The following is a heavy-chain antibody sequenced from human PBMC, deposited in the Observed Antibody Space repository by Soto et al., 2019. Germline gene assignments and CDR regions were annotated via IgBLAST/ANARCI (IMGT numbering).Heavy chain of an antibody. CDR3: PRAMVRAVGPYHTDV. D-gene: IGHD3-10*01. Sequence: QVQLVQSGAEVKKPGSSVKVSCKASGGTFSSYAISWVRQAPGQGLERMGWIIPIFGTANYAKKFQGRVTITAADSTSTAYIARTSLRSEDTAANYWPRAMVRAVGPYHTDVCGQGSTVAVAS. CDR1: GGTFSSYA. J-gene: IGHJ6*02. CDR2: IIPIFGTA. V-gene: IGHV1-69*12.